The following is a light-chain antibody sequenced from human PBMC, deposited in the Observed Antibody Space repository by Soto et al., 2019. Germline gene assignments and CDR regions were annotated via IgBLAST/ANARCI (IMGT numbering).Light chain of an antibody. CDR2: GAS. Sequence: DIQMPQSPSSLSASVGDRVTITCRASQRIANYLNWYQQRPGKAPKLLIYGASTLQSAVPSSFSVSRSVTDFTLTISTLQPVAFPTSYYQQTYSSPHTFVQRTKLVIK. CDR3: QQTYSSPHT. CDR1: QRIANY. J-gene: IGKJ2*01. V-gene: IGKV1-39*01.